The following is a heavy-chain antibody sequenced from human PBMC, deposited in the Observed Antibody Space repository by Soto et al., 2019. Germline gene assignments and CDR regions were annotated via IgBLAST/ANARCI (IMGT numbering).Heavy chain of an antibody. CDR3: AREVQVHAPAFGY. V-gene: IGHV1-69*19. D-gene: IGHD3-10*01. CDR1: GGTFNTYA. Sequence: QVQLVQSGAEMKKPGSSVKVSCQSSGGTFNTYAMNWVRQAPGQGPEWMGDISPMFGAANYAPKFQGRVTMTADGSTGTSYMRLSSLTSEDTALYFCAREVQVHAPAFGYWGQGTLVSVSS. J-gene: IGHJ4*02. CDR2: ISPMFGAA.